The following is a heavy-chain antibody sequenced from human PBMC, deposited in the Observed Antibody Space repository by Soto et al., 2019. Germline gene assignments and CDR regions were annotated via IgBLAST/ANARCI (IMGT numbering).Heavy chain of an antibody. CDR2: MNPNSGNT. CDR1: GYTFTRYD. D-gene: IGHD3-9*01. J-gene: IGHJ6*02. Sequence: ASGKVSCKASGYTFTRYDINLVGQAAGQGGEWMGWMNPNSGNTGYAQKFQGRVTMTRNTSISTAYMELSSLRSEDTAVYYCARLDYDILTDYYYYGMDIWGQGTPVTVS. CDR3: ARLDYDILTDYYYYGMDI. V-gene: IGHV1-8*01.